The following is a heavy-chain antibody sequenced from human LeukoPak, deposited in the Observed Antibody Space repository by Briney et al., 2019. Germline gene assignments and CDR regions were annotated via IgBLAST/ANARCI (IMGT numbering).Heavy chain of an antibody. CDR2: VYHSGTT. D-gene: IGHD1-1*01. CDR1: GGSISSTNW. J-gene: IGHJ3*02. Sequence: PSETLSLTCAVSGGSISSTNWWTWVRQPPEKGLEWIGEVYHSGTTNYNPSLKSRVTISVDTSKNQFSLKLSSVTAADTAVYYCARDRGRERQHAFDIWGQGTMVTVSS. CDR3: ARDRGRERQHAFDI. V-gene: IGHV4-4*02.